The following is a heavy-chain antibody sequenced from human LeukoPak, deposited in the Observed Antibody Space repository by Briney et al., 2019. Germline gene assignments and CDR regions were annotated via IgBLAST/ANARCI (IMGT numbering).Heavy chain of an antibody. CDR1: GYTFTGYY. CDR3: ARDPIGIGYCSSTSCSHNWFDP. J-gene: IGHJ5*02. Sequence: ASVKVSRKASGYTFTGYYMHWVRQAPGQGLEWMGWINPNSGGTNYAQKFQGRVTMTRDTSISTAYMELSRLRSDDTAVYYCARDPIGIGYCSSTSCSHNWFDPWGQGTLVTASS. V-gene: IGHV1-2*02. D-gene: IGHD2-2*01. CDR2: INPNSGGT.